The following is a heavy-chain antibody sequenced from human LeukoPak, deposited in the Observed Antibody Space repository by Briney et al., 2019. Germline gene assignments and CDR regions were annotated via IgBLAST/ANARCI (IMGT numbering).Heavy chain of an antibody. CDR3: AKDVWWSVS. V-gene: IGHV3-23*01. CDR1: GFTFSTYA. CDR2: ISAHGLDT. J-gene: IGHJ5*02. Sequence: PGGSLRLSCAASGFTFSTYAMSWVRQAPGKGLEWVSAISAHGLDTFYAPSVKGRFTISRDNSQNTLYLQIDSLRAEDTAIYYCAKDVWWSVSWGQGTLVTVSS. D-gene: IGHD2-8*02.